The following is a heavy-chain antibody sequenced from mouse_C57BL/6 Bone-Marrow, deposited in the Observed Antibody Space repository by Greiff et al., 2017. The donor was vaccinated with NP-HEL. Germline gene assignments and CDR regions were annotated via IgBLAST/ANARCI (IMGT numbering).Heavy chain of an antibody. D-gene: IGHD1-1*01. CDR2: INPYNGGT. J-gene: IGHJ1*03. Sequence: EVKLQQSGPVLVKPGASVKMSCKASGYTFTDYYMNWVKQSHGKSLEWIGVINPYNGGTSYNQKFKGKATLTVDKSSSTAYMELNSLTSEDSAVYYCARSIPLITTVRSPWYFDVWGTGTTVTVSS. CDR1: GYTFTDYY. CDR3: ARSIPLITTVRSPWYFDV. V-gene: IGHV1-19*01.